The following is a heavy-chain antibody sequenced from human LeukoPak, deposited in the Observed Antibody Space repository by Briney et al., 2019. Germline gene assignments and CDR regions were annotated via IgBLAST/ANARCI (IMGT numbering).Heavy chain of an antibody. CDR3: ARNHYYDSSGYYLGEYDY. Sequence: PSETLSLTCAVSGYSISSGYYWGWIRQPPGKGLEWIGSIYHSGSTYYNPSPKSRVTISVDTSKNQFSLKLSSVTAADTAVYYCARNHYYDSSGYYLGEYDYWGQGTLVTVSS. J-gene: IGHJ4*02. CDR2: IYHSGST. V-gene: IGHV4-38-2*01. CDR1: GYSISSGYY. D-gene: IGHD3-22*01.